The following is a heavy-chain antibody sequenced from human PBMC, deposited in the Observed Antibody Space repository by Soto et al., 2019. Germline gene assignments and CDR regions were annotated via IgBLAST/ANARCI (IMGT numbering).Heavy chain of an antibody. J-gene: IGHJ4*02. CDR1: GFTFDDYA. Sequence: EVQLVESGGGLVQPGRSLRLSCAASGFTFDDYAMHWVRQAPGKGLEWVSGISWNSGSIGYADSVKGRFTISRDNAKNSLYLQMNSLRAEDTALYYCAKDKQGGYFDYRGQGTLVTVSS. V-gene: IGHV3-9*01. CDR2: ISWNSGSI. CDR3: AKDKQGGYFDY. D-gene: IGHD3-16*01.